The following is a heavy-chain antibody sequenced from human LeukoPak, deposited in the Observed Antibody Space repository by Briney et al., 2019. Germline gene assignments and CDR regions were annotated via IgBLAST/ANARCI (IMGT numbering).Heavy chain of an antibody. CDR1: GYTFTSYG. Sequence: ASVKVSCKASGYTFTSYGISWVRQAPGQGLEWVGWISAYNGNTNYAQKLQGRVTMPTDTSTSTAYMELRSLRSDDTAVYYCAREVIAAAGTNWFDPWGQGTLVTVSS. V-gene: IGHV1-18*01. CDR3: AREVIAAAGTNWFDP. J-gene: IGHJ5*02. D-gene: IGHD6-13*01. CDR2: ISAYNGNT.